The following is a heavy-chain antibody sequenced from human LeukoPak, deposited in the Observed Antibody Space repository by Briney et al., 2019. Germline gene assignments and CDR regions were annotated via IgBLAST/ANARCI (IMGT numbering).Heavy chain of an antibody. CDR3: ARYLAYSSGWSYTDWFDP. CDR1: GYTFTDYY. CDR2: MNPNNGDT. V-gene: IGHV1-2*02. D-gene: IGHD6-19*01. J-gene: IGHJ5*02. Sequence: ASVKVSCKPSGYTFTDYYMHWVRQAPGQGLEWVGWMNPNNGDTKYAQKFQGRVTMTRDTSINTAYMELSRLRSDDTAVYYCARYLAYSSGWSYTDWFDPWGQGTLVTVSS.